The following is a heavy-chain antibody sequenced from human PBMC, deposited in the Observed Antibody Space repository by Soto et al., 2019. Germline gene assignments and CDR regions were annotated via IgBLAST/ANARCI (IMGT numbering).Heavy chain of an antibody. J-gene: IGHJ4*02. V-gene: IGHV3-23*01. CDR3: AKKDRLYGVAAAFES. CDR1: GISLIDYT. D-gene: IGHD6-25*01. Sequence: XRCLRRTGPASGISLIDYTMSWVRQAPGKGLEWISAISVDGVSKLYADSVRGRFTISRDNAANTLYLQMNSLRTEDTALYDCAKKDRLYGVAAAFESWGQGTLVTVSS. CDR2: ISVDGVSK.